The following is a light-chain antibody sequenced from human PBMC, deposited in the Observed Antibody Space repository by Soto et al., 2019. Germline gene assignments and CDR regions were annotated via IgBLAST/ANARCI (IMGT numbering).Light chain of an antibody. CDR3: QQYNNWPLT. Sequence: DIVLTQSPATLSLSPGERATLSCRASQSVSSYLAWYQQKPGQAPRLLIYGASTRATGIPVRFSGSGSGTEFTLTISSLQSEDFAVYYRQQYNNWPLTFGAGTKVDIK. CDR1: QSVSSY. J-gene: IGKJ4*01. V-gene: IGKV3-15*01. CDR2: GAS.